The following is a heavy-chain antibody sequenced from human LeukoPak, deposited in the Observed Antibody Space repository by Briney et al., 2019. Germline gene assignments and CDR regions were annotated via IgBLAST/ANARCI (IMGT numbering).Heavy chain of an antibody. D-gene: IGHD1/OR15-1a*01. CDR1: GFTFRSYW. CDR2: INTDESST. CDR3: TRGMRTMNYYYMDV. J-gene: IGHJ6*03. Sequence: GGSLRLSCAASGFTFRSYWMHWVRQAPGKGLVWVSRINTDESSTIYADSVKGRFAISRDNAKNTLYLQMNSLRADDTAVYYCTRGMRTMNYYYMDVWGKGTTITVSS. V-gene: IGHV3-74*01.